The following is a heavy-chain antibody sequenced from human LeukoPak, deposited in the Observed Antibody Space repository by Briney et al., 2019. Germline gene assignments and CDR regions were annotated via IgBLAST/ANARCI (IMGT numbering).Heavy chain of an antibody. D-gene: IGHD4-17*01. CDR1: GFTYSSYA. Sequence: GGSLRLSCAASGFTYSSYAMSWVRQAPGKGLEWVSGISDTGRSTYYADSVKGRFTISRSNSKNTLYLQMNSLRDEHTAVYYCAKVLRGLAYYGDYRDWGQGTLVTVSS. CDR3: AKVLRGLAYYGDYRD. J-gene: IGHJ4*02. CDR2: ISDTGRST. V-gene: IGHV3-23*01.